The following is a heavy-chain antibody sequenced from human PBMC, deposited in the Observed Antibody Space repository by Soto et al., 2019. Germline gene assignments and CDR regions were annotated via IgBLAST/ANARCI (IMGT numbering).Heavy chain of an antibody. CDR1: GFTFSSYE. Sequence: GGSLRLSCAASGFTFSSYEMNWVRQPPGKGLEWVPYISSSGSTIYYADPVKGRFTISKDNTKFSLYLQMDSLGAEDTAVYYCATAHEVVGATEYCLDFWGQGTLVTVSS. J-gene: IGHJ4*01. CDR2: ISSSGSTI. D-gene: IGHD2-15*01. V-gene: IGHV3-48*03. CDR3: ATAHEVVGATEYCLDF.